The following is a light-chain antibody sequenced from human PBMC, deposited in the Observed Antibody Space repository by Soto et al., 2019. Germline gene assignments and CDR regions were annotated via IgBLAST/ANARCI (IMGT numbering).Light chain of an antibody. V-gene: IGLV2-23*03. CDR3: CSYAGSSTFFYV. J-gene: IGLJ1*01. CDR2: EGS. CDR1: SSDVGSYNL. Sequence: QSALTQPASVSGSPGQSSTISCTGTSSDVGSYNLVSWYQQHPGKAPKLMIYEGSKRPSGVSNRFSGSKSGNTASLTISGLQAEDEADYYCCSYAGSSTFFYVFGTGTKLTVL.